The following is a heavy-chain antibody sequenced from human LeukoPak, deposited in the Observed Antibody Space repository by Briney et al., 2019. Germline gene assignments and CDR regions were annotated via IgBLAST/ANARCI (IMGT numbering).Heavy chain of an antibody. Sequence: GSLRLSCAASGFTLSSHWMHWVRQVQGKGLLWVARINLDGGRTSYADSVEGRFTISRDNAKNTLYLQMNSLRAEDTAVYYCARENIVTTMAPDLWGQGALVTVSS. CDR1: GFTLSSHW. CDR2: INLDGGRT. V-gene: IGHV3-74*03. D-gene: IGHD5-12*01. J-gene: IGHJ5*02. CDR3: ARENIVTTMAPDL.